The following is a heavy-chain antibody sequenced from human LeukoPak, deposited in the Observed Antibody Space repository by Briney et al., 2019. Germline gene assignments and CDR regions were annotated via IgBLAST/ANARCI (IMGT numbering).Heavy chain of an antibody. J-gene: IGHJ4*02. CDR1: GFTFSSYA. CDR3: ASTLFGELLGKDY. Sequence: PGGSLRLSCAASGFTFSSYAMSWVRQAPGKGLEWASAISGSGGSTYYADSVKGRFTISRDNSKNTLYLQMNSLRAEDTAVYYCASTLFGELLGKDYWGQGTLVTVSS. V-gene: IGHV3-23*01. D-gene: IGHD3-10*02. CDR2: ISGSGGST.